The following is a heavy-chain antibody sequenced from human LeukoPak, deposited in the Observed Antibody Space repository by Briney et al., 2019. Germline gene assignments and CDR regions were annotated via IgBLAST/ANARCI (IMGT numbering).Heavy chain of an antibody. CDR1: GFSFSGYG. Sequence: GGSLRLSCAASGFSFSGYGMHWVRQAPGKGLEWVAAIYYDGSTEYYGDSVKGRFTISRDNSKNTLFPQMDSLRSEDTAVYYCERDHLEIAARPSPHHNYYYYMDVWGKGTTVTVSS. J-gene: IGHJ6*03. V-gene: IGHV3-30*03. CDR3: ERDHLEIAARPSPHHNYYYYMDV. CDR2: IYYDGSTE. D-gene: IGHD6-6*01.